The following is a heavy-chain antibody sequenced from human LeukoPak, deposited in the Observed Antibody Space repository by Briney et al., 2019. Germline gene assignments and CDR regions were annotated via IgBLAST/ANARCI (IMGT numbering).Heavy chain of an antibody. J-gene: IGHJ4*02. CDR2: ISNSGGST. Sequence: GGSLRLSCAASGFTFSSYAMNWVRQAPGKGLEWVSGISNSGGSTYYADSVKGRFTISRDNSKNTLYLQMSSLRAEDTAVYYCAKETSSSFDYWGQGSLVTVSS. D-gene: IGHD6-6*01. CDR1: GFTFSSYA. CDR3: AKETSSSFDY. V-gene: IGHV3-23*01.